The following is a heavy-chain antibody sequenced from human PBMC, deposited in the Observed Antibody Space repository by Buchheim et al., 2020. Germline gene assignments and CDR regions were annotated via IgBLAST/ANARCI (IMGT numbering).Heavy chain of an antibody. V-gene: IGHV3-33*01. CDR3: ARDTATAPWYFDL. Sequence: QVQLVESGGGVVQPGRSLRLSCAASGFTFSSYGMHWVRQAPGKGLEWVAVIWYDGSNKYYADSVKGRFTISSDNSKNTLYLQMNSLRAEDTAVYYCARDTATAPWYFDLWGRGTL. CDR1: GFTFSSYG. J-gene: IGHJ2*01. CDR2: IWYDGSNK. D-gene: IGHD4-17*01.